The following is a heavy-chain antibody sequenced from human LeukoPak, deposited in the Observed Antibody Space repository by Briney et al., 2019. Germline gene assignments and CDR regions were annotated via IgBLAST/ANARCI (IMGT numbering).Heavy chain of an antibody. CDR3: ARAVMSSGYVFDY. V-gene: IGHV3-21*04. Sequence: KPGGSLRLSCAASGFTFSSYSMNWVRQAPGKGLEWVSSISSSSSYIYYADSVKGRFTISRDNAKNSLYLQMNSLRAEDTAVYYCARAVMSSGYVFDYWGQGTLVTVSS. D-gene: IGHD5-12*01. CDR2: ISSSSSYI. J-gene: IGHJ4*02. CDR1: GFTFSSYS.